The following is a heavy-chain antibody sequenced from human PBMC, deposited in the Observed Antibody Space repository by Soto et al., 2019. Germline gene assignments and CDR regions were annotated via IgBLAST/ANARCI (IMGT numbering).Heavy chain of an antibody. CDR1: GGSISSGDYY. CDR2: IYYSGST. CDR3: ARVGYSSSKRFLARWFDP. Sequence: PSETLSLTCTVSGGSISSGDYYWGWIRQPPGKGLEWIGYIYYSGSTYYNPSLKSRVTISVDTSNNQFSLKLSSVTAADTAVYYCARVGYSSSKRFLARWFDPWGQGTLVTVSS. J-gene: IGHJ5*02. V-gene: IGHV4-30-4*01. D-gene: IGHD6-13*01.